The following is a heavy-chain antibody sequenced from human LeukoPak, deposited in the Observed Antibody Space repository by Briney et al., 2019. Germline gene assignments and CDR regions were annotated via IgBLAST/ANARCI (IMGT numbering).Heavy chain of an antibody. Sequence: GGSLRLSCAASEFTFSSYSMNWVRQAPGKGLEWVSSISSSSSYICYADSVKGRFTISRDNAKNSLYLQMNSLRAEDTAVYYCARAGRGWLQLKAFDIWGQGTMVTVSS. J-gene: IGHJ3*02. CDR3: ARAGRGWLQLKAFDI. V-gene: IGHV3-21*01. CDR1: EFTFSSYS. CDR2: ISSSSSYI. D-gene: IGHD5-24*01.